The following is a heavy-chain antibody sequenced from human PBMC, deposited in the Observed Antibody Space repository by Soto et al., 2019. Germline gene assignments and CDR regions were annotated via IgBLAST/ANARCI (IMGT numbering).Heavy chain of an antibody. J-gene: IGHJ5*02. D-gene: IGHD6-13*01. CDR3: ARPGYSSNWYWFDP. V-gene: IGHV4-39*01. CDR2: MHYSGST. Sequence: SETLSLTCTVSGVSFRSSDYYWGWIRQPPNKGLEWIGSMHYSGSTFYNPSLKSRVTISVDTSKNQFSLKLTSVTAADTAVYYCARPGYSSNWYWFDPWGQGTLVTVSS. CDR1: GVSFRSSDYY.